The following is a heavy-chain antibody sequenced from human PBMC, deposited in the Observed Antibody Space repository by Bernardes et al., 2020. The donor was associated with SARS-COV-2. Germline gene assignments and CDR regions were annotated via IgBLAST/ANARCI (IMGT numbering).Heavy chain of an antibody. V-gene: IGHV4-61*02. CDR3: ARHGAGEDLSYFDY. Sequence: SETLSLTCTVSGVSGDSLSSRSYYWSWIRQPAGEGLEYIGRFDTGGNTFYNPSLKSRVTISVDTSKNQFSLKVTSVTAADTAMYYCARHGAGEDLSYFDYWGRGTLVTVSS. CDR1: GDSLSSRSYY. CDR2: FDTGGNT. D-gene: IGHD3-16*01. J-gene: IGHJ4*02.